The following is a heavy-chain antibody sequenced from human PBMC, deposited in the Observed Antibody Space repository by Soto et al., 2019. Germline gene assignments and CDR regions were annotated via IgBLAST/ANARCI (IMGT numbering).Heavy chain of an antibody. CDR2: INHSGST. J-gene: IGHJ4*02. Sequence: QVQLQQWGAGLLKPSETLSLTCAVYGGSFSGYYWNWIRQPPGKGLEWIGEINHSGSTNYNPSLKSRVTLSVDTSKNQFSLKLSSVTAADTAVYYCARGWGTIFDYWGQGTMFTVSS. D-gene: IGHD7-27*01. V-gene: IGHV4-34*01. CDR1: GGSFSGYY. CDR3: ARGWGTIFDY.